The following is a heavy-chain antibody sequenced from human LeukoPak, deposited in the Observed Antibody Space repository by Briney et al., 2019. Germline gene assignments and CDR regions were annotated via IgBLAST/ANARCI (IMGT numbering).Heavy chain of an antibody. CDR3: ATGRSGSYYNFDY. CDR2: IYYSGST. J-gene: IGHJ4*02. CDR1: GGSVSSGSYY. V-gene: IGHV4-61*01. D-gene: IGHD1-26*01. Sequence: SETLSLTCTVSGGSVSSGSYYWSWIRQPPGKGLEWIGYIYYSGSTNYNPSLKSRVTISVDTSKNQFSLKLSSLRSEDTAVYYCATGRSGSYYNFDYWGQGTLVTVSS.